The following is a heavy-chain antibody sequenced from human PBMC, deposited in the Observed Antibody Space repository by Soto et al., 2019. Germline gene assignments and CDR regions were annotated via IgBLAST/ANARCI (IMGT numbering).Heavy chain of an antibody. D-gene: IGHD2-2*01. J-gene: IGHJ6*03. CDR1: GGSLSSYY. CDR2: IYYSEST. V-gene: IGHV4-59*08. CDR3: AIPPYSCSGNYYRYMDV. Sequence: SETLSLTCTVSGGSLSSYYWSWSRQPPGTGLEWIGYIYYSESTNYNPSLKSRVTISVDTSKNQFSLNLSSVTAADTAVYYCAIPPYSCSGNYYRYMDVWGKRTTVTVSS.